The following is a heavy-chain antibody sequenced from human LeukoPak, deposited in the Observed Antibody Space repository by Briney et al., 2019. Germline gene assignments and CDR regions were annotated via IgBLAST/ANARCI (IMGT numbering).Heavy chain of an antibody. CDR1: GYTFTGYY. CDR2: ISPNSGGT. V-gene: IGHV1-2*06. D-gene: IGHD3-22*01. CDR3: ARRQNYYDSSAVGYWFDP. J-gene: IGHJ5*02. Sequence: ASVKVSCKASGYTFTGYYMHWVRQAPGQGLEWVGRISPNSGGTNYAQNFQGRVTMTRDTSISTAYMELSRLRSDDTAVYYCARRQNYYDSSAVGYWFDPWGQGTLVTVSS.